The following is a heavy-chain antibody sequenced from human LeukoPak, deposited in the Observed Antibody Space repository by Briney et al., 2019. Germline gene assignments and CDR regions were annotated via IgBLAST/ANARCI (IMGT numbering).Heavy chain of an antibody. CDR3: ATGKGRRLYIVGATNVLLN. Sequence: GASVKVSCKVSGYTLTELSMHWVRQAPGKGFEWKGGFDPEDGETIYAQKFQGRVTMTEDTSTDTAYMELSSLRSEDTAVYYCATGKGRRLYIVGATNVLLNWGQGTLVTVSS. CDR1: GYTLTELS. J-gene: IGHJ4*02. V-gene: IGHV1-24*01. CDR2: FDPEDGET. D-gene: IGHD1-26*01.